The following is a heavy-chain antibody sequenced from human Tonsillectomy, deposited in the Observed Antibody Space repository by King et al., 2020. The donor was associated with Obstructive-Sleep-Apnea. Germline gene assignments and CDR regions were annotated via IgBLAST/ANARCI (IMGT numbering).Heavy chain of an antibody. Sequence: VQLVESGGGVVQPGRSLRLSCAASGFIFSSYAMHWVRQAPGKGLEWVAVISYDGINKYYADSVKGRFTISRDNSKSTLYLQMNSLRAEDTAVYYCARGRGDAFDIWGQGTMVTVS. CDR3: ARGRGDAFDI. CDR1: GFIFSSYA. J-gene: IGHJ3*02. CDR2: ISYDGINK. V-gene: IGHV3-30-3*01.